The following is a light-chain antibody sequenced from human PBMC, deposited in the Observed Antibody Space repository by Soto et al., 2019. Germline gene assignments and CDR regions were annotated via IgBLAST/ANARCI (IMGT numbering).Light chain of an antibody. Sequence: QSLLTQPASVSGCPGQSITICCTGTSSDVCGYNYVSWYQQHPGKAPKLMIYDVSNRPSGVSNRFSGSKSGNTASLTISGLQAEDEADYYCSSYTSSSTLYVFGTGTKVPVL. V-gene: IGLV2-14*01. CDR2: DVS. J-gene: IGLJ1*01. CDR1: SSDVCGYNY. CDR3: SSYTSSSTLYV.